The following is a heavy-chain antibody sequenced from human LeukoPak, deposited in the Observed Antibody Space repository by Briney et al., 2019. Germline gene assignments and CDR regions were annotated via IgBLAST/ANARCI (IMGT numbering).Heavy chain of an antibody. CDR3: TTTMYGDPDWFDP. CDR2: IWYGGSNK. J-gene: IGHJ5*02. V-gene: IGHV3-33*08. Sequence: GRSLRLSCAASGFTFSSYGMHWVRQAPGKGLEWVAVIWYGGSNKYYADSVKGRFTISRDNSKNTLYLQMNSLKTEDTAVYYCTTTMYGDPDWFDPWGQGTLVTVSS. D-gene: IGHD4-17*01. CDR1: GFTFSSYG.